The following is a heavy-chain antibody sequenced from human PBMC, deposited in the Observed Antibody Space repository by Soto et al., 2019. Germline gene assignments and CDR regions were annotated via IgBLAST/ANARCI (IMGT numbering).Heavy chain of an antibody. D-gene: IGHD3-3*01. CDR3: ARGQASYDFWSGYYTLVAFDI. CDR2: IIPILGIA. Sequence: ASVKVSCKASGGTFSSYTISWVRQAPGQGLEWMGRIIPILGIANYAQKFQGRVTITADKSTSTAYMELSSLRSEDTAVYYCARGQASYDFWSGYYTLVAFDIWGQGTMVTVSS. CDR1: GGTFSSYT. V-gene: IGHV1-69*02. J-gene: IGHJ3*02.